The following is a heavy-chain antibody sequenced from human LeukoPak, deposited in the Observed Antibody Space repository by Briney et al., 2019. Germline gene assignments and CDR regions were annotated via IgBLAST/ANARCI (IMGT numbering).Heavy chain of an antibody. V-gene: IGHV3-30-3*01. Sequence: PGGSLRLSCAASGFTFSSYAMHWVRQAPGKGLEWVAVISYDGSNKYYADPVKGRFIISRDNSKNTLYLQLNSLRAEDTAVYHCARDGPRSMVREITYGMDVWGQGTTVSVS. CDR2: ISYDGSNK. CDR1: GFTFSSYA. D-gene: IGHD3-10*01. CDR3: ARDGPRSMVREITYGMDV. J-gene: IGHJ6*02.